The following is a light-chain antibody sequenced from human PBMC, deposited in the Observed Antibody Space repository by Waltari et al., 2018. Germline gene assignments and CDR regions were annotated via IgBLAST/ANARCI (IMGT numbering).Light chain of an antibody. CDR1: SSAFGCYDI. J-gene: IGLJ3*02. CDR3: CSYAGNYVWV. Sequence: QSALTQPLAASRSPGKSVPVSCAGPSSAFGCYDIVSWYQQHPGNAPKLVISDVSKRPSGVSDRFSGSKSGDTASLTISGLQFEDEADYYCCSYAGNYVWVFGGGTRLTVL. V-gene: IGLV2-23*02. CDR2: DVS.